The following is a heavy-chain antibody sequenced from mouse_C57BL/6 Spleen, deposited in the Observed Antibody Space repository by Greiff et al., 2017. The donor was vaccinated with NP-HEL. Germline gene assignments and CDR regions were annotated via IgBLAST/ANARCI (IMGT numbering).Heavy chain of an antibody. CDR3: ARSAFTTGRYYAMDY. CDR1: GYTFTSYW. Sequence: VQLQQSGAELVKPGASVKLSCKASGYTFTSYWMHWVKQRPGQGLEWIGMIHPNSGSTNYNEKFKSKATLTVDKSSSTAYMQLSSLTSEDSAVYYCARSAFTTGRYYAMDYWGQGTSVTVSS. V-gene: IGHV1-64*01. CDR2: IHPNSGST. D-gene: IGHD2-12*01. J-gene: IGHJ4*01.